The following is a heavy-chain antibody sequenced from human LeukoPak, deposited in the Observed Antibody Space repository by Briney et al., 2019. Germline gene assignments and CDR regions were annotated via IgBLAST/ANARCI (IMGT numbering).Heavy chain of an antibody. D-gene: IGHD3-9*01. J-gene: IGHJ4*02. CDR2: ISAYNGNT. CDR1: GYTFTSYG. V-gene: IGHV1-18*01. CDR3: ARMSDILTGYYSHFDY. Sequence: ASVKVSCKASGYTFTSYGISWVQQAPGRGLEWMGWISAYNGNTNYAQKLQGRVTMTTDTSTSTAYMELRSLRSDDTAVYYCARMSDILTGYYSHFDYWGQGTLVTVSS.